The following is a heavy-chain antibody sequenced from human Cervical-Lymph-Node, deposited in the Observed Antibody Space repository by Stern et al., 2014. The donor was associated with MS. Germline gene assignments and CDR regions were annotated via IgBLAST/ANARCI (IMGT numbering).Heavy chain of an antibody. CDR1: GFPFRRYS. CDR2: ISSSRSYI. J-gene: IGHJ3*02. Sequence: EVHLVESGGGLVKPGGSLRLSCAASGFPFRRYSLHWVRQAPGQGLAWVSYISSSRSYIYSAASVQDRFTISRDNAKNSLYLQMNSLRAEDTAVYYCAREGDAFDIWGQGTMVTVS. V-gene: IGHV3-21*01. CDR3: AREGDAFDI.